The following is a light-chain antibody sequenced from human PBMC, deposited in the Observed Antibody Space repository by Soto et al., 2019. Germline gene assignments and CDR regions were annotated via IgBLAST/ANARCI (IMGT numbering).Light chain of an antibody. V-gene: IGKV1-5*03. Sequence: DIQMTQSPSTLSAFVGERVTITCRASHYVSSSLAWYQQKPGKAPKLMIYKTSILESGVPSRLSGSASGTEFNLSISSLQPDDFATYWCQKYNTYPSTFGQGTKVEIK. CDR1: HYVSSS. CDR2: KTS. J-gene: IGKJ1*01. CDR3: QKYNTYPST.